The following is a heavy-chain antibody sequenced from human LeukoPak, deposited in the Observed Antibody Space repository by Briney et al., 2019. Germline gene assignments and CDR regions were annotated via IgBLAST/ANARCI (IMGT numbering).Heavy chain of an antibody. Sequence: GGSLRLSCAASGFTLSSSAMTWVRQAPGKGLEWVSAVDGGGGSTYYADSVKGRFTISRDDSKNTLCLQMNSLRAEDTAVYYCARRYCANGICYYFDYWGQGTLVTVSS. J-gene: IGHJ4*02. CDR3: ARRYCANGICYYFDY. CDR2: VDGGGGST. D-gene: IGHD2-8*01. V-gene: IGHV3-23*01. CDR1: GFTLSSSA.